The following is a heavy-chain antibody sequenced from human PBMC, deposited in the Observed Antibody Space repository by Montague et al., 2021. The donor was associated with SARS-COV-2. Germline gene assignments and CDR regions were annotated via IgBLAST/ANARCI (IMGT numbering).Heavy chain of an antibody. V-gene: IGHV4-59*08. CDR2: ISHTEST. D-gene: IGHD3-16*01. J-gene: IGHJ6*02. CDR3: ERSVQFAYGLDV. Sequence: SQTRSLACTVSSRSISNYYWSWTRPPPGQGMERIGFISHTESTNYNPSLESRVSISIYTSKSQFSLSVRSVTAPDTDVYYCERSVQFAYGLDVWGQGTPVTISS. CDR1: SRSISNYY.